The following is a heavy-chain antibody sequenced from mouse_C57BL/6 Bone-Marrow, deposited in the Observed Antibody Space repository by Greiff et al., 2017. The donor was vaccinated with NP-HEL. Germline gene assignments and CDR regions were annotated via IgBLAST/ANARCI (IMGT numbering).Heavy chain of an antibody. CDR3: TTVVAHWYFDV. V-gene: IGHV14-4*01. CDR1: GFNIKDDY. CDR2: IDPENCDT. D-gene: IGHD1-1*01. Sequence: VQLQQSGAELVRPGASVKLSCTASGFNIKDDYMHWVKQRPEQGLEWIGWIDPENCDTEYASKFQGKATITADTSSNTAYLKLSSLTSEDTAVYYCTTVVAHWYFDVWGTGTTVTVSS. J-gene: IGHJ1*03.